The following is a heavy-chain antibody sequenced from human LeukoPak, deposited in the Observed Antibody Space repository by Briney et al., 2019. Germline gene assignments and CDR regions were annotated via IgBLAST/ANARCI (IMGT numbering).Heavy chain of an antibody. CDR2: INNYGGSR. CDR3: AKGSSSSRPYYFDY. CDR1: GFTLSRYA. V-gene: IGHV3-23*01. J-gene: IGHJ4*02. D-gene: IGHD6-13*01. Sequence: GGSLRLSCAASGFTLSRYAMNWVRQVSGKGLEWVSSINNYGGSRNYADSMKGRFTISRDNSKNTLYLQMNSLRAEDTAVYYCAKGSSSSRPYYFDYWGQGTLVTVSS.